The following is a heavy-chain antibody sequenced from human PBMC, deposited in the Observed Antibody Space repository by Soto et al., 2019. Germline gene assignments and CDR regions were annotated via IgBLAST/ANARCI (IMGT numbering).Heavy chain of an antibody. CDR2: IYHSGST. Sequence: PXETLSLTCTVSGCSVRDGSYYWAWLRQPPGKGLEWIGHIYHSGSTIYNPSLKSRVTISIDTSKSQFSLNLNSMTAADTAVYYCAGYNWNYYFDHWGQGTLVTVSS. J-gene: IGHJ4*02. CDR3: AGYNWNYYFDH. D-gene: IGHD1-7*01. CDR1: GCSVRDGSYY. V-gene: IGHV4-61*01.